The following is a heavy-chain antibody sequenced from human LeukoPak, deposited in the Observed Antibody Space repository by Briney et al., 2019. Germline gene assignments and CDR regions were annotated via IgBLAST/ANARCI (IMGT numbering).Heavy chain of an antibody. D-gene: IGHD3-22*01. V-gene: IGHV3-74*01. CDR1: GFTFSSYW. Sequence: QSGGSLRLSCAASGFTFSSYWMHWVRQAPGKGLVWVSRINSDGSSTSYADSVKGRFTISRDNAKNTLYLQMNSLRAEDTAVYYCARASGSGYYKYYLDYWGQGTLVTVSS. CDR2: INSDGSST. J-gene: IGHJ4*02. CDR3: ARASGSGYYKYYLDY.